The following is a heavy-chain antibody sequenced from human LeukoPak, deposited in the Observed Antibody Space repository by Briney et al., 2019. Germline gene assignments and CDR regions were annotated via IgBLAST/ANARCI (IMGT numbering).Heavy chain of an antibody. CDR3: ARSVEGYCSGGSCYSYYYYMDV. V-gene: IGHV4-59*01. J-gene: IGHJ6*03. Sequence: PSETLSLTCTVSGGSISSYYWSWIRQPPGKGLEWIGYIYYSGSTNCNPSLKGRVTISVDTSKNQFSLKLSSVTAADTAVYYCARSVEGYCSGGSCYSYYYYMDVWGKGTTVTVSS. CDR2: IYYSGST. CDR1: GGSISSYY. D-gene: IGHD2-15*01.